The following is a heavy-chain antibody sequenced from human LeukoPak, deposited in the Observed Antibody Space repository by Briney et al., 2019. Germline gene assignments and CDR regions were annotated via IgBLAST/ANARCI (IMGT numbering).Heavy chain of an antibody. V-gene: IGHV3-53*01. CDR1: GFTFSNYW. CDR3: ARAPYGVGYTAERDY. D-gene: IGHD3-16*02. Sequence: GGSLRLFCAASGFTFSNYWMHWVRQAPGKGLEWVSVIYRDDTTYYADSVKGRFTIFRDNSKNTLYLQMNSLRDDDTAVYYCARAPYGVGYTAERDYWGQGTLVTVSS. J-gene: IGHJ4*02. CDR2: IYRDDTT.